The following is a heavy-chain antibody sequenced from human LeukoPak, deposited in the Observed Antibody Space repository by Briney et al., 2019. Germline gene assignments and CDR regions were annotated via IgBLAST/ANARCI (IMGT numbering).Heavy chain of an antibody. Sequence: GGSLRLSCAASGFTFSSYSMNWVRQAPGKGLEWVSSISSSSSSYIYYADSVKGRFTISRDNAKNSLYLQMNSLRAEDTAVYYCAGGFDCSSTSCYVFFRGDYYYGMDVWGQGTTVTVSS. J-gene: IGHJ6*02. V-gene: IGHV3-21*01. CDR3: AGGFDCSSTSCYVFFRGDYYYGMDV. CDR2: ISSSSSSYI. D-gene: IGHD2-2*01. CDR1: GFTFSSYS.